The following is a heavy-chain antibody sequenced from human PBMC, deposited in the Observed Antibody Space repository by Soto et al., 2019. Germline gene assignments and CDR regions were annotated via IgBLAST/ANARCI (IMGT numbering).Heavy chain of an antibody. CDR3: ARVLRDDSSGYYDWFDP. CDR2: IIPIFGTA. V-gene: IGHV1-69*13. J-gene: IGHJ5*02. D-gene: IGHD3-22*01. CDR1: GGTFSSYA. Sequence: SVKVSCKASGGTFSSYAISWVRQAPGQGLERMGGIIPIFGTANYAQKFQGRVTITADESTSTAYMELSSLRSEDTAVYYCARVLRDDSSGYYDWFDPWGQGTLVTVSS.